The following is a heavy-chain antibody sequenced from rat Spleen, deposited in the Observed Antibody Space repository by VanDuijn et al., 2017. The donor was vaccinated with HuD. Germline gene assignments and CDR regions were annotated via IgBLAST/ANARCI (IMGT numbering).Heavy chain of an antibody. Sequence: EVQLVESGGGLVQPGRSMKLSCAASGFTFSDYYMAWVRQAPKKGLEWVATIFYDGSSTYYRGSVKGRFTISRDNAENTVYLQMNSLRSEDTATYYCAVAGYGYWGQGVMVTVSS. CDR1: GFTFSDYY. V-gene: IGHV5-22*01. CDR2: IFYDGSST. CDR3: AVAGYGY. J-gene: IGHJ2*01. D-gene: IGHD4-3*01.